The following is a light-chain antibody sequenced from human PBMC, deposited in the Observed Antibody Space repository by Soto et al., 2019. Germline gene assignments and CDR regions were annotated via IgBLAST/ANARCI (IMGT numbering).Light chain of an antibody. CDR1: RSVFYSSNDKNY. V-gene: IGKV4-1*01. J-gene: IGKJ1*01. Sequence: DIVMTQSPDSLAVSLGERATINCKSSRSVFYSSNDKNYLAWYQQRPGQSPRLLLYWASTRESGVPDRFTGSGSGTNFTLNISTLQAEDVAIYYCQQYYAPPWTFGQGTKVEIK. CDR2: WAS. CDR3: QQYYAPPWT.